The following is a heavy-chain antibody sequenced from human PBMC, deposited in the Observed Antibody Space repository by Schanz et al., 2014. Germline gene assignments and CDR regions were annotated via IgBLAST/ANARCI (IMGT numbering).Heavy chain of an antibody. J-gene: IGHJ3*02. V-gene: IGHV3-23*04. CDR1: GFSFSSYA. CDR3: ARGRFGELSAFDI. CDR2: ISDSGDTA. D-gene: IGHD3-10*01. Sequence: EVHLVESGGGLVEPGGSLRLSCAASGFSFSSYAMGWVRQARGKGLEWVSLISDSGDTAYYADSVKGRFTISRDNFKSALYLQMNSLRPEDTAVYYCARGRFGELSAFDIWGQGTMVTVSS.